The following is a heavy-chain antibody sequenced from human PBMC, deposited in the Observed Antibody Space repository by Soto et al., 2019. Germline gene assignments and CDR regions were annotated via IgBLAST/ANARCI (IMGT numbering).Heavy chain of an antibody. Sequence: SVTVSCKASGGTFSSYAISWVRQAPGQGLEWMGGIIPIFGTANYAQKLQGRVTITADESTSTAYMELSSLRSEDTAVYYCARVSSLQDGYYYYYGMDVWGQGTTVTGS. J-gene: IGHJ6*02. CDR3: ARVSSLQDGYYYYYGMDV. V-gene: IGHV1-69*13. CDR2: IIPIFGTA. CDR1: GGTFSSYA. D-gene: IGHD6-13*01.